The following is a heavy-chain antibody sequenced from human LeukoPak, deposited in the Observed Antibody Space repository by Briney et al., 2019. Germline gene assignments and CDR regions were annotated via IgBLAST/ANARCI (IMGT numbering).Heavy chain of an antibody. CDR3: AKGSGDSCFSPLDS. V-gene: IGHV3-23*01. D-gene: IGHD2-15*01. J-gene: IGHJ4*02. CDR1: GFTLTSYA. CDR2: ICGRGGNT. Sequence: GGALRLSCAASGFTLTSYAMSWVRQAPGKGLEWVSLICGRGGNTYYADSVKGRFTISRDNSKNTLSLQMNSLRAEDTAVYYCAKGSGDSCFSPLDSWGQGTLVTVSS.